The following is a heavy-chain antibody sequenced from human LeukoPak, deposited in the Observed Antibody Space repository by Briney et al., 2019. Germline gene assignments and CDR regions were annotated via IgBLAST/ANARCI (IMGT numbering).Heavy chain of an antibody. CDR3: AKDPGYYYGPGSYDY. J-gene: IGHJ4*02. Sequence: GGSLRLSCTAFGSTFSSYGMHWVRQAPGKALEGLGVISLEGSKPYNAHSFKGRFTISRNNSTHTLYLNMTSLRAEDTAVYYCAKDPGYYYGPGSYDYWGQGTLVTASS. CDR1: GSTFSSYG. CDR2: ISLEGSKP. V-gene: IGHV3-30*18. D-gene: IGHD3-10*01.